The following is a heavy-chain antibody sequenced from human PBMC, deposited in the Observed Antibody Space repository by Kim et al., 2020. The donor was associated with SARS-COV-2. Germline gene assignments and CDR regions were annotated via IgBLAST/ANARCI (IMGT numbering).Heavy chain of an antibody. D-gene: IGHD2-21*02. Sequence: GGSLRLSCAASGFTFSSYWMSWVRQAPGKGLEWVANIKQDGSEKYYVDSVKGRFTISRDNAKNSLYLQMNSLRAEDTAVYYCARAAVVVTAIGAFDIWGQGTMVTVSS. J-gene: IGHJ3*02. CDR1: GFTFSSYW. V-gene: IGHV3-7*01. CDR3: ARAAVVVTAIGAFDI. CDR2: IKQDGSEK.